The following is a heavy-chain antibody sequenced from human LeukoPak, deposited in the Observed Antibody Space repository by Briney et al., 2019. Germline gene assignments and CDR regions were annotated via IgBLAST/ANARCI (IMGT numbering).Heavy chain of an antibody. V-gene: IGHV4-4*07. CDR1: GASFSSYY. CDR3: ARDPRNGYGYGSRGYYYYMDV. J-gene: IGHJ6*03. D-gene: IGHD5-18*01. CDR2: IYTSGST. Sequence: SETLSLTCTVSGASFSSYYWSWIRQPAGKGLEWIGRIYTSGSTNYNPSLKSRVTISVDKSKNQFSLKLSSVTAADTAVYYCARDPRNGYGYGSRGYYYYMDVWGKGTTVTVSS.